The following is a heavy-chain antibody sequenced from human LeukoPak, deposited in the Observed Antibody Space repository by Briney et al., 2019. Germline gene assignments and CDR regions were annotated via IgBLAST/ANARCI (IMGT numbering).Heavy chain of an antibody. V-gene: IGHV1-2*02. D-gene: IGHD3-10*01. CDR2: INPNSGGT. CDR1: GYTFTSYY. CDR3: ARGTIWCGELVGYDY. Sequence: GASVKVSCKASGYTFTSYYMHWVRQAPGQGLEWMGWINPNSGGTNYAQKVQGRGTMTRDTSISTAYMELSRLRSDDTAVSDCARGTIWCGELVGYDYWGQGPLVTVSS. J-gene: IGHJ4*02.